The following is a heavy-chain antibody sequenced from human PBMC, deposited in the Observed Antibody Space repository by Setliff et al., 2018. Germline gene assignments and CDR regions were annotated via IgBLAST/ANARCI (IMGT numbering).Heavy chain of an antibody. Sequence: SVKVSCKASGYTFTSYGISWVRQAPGQGLEWMGWINPNSGGTNYAQKFQGWVTMTRDTSISTAYMELSRLRSDDTAVYYCATNSGGNTIDAFDIWGQGTMVTVSS. V-gene: IGHV1-2*04. J-gene: IGHJ3*02. CDR2: INPNSGGT. CDR3: ATNSGGNTIDAFDI. CDR1: GYTFTSYG. D-gene: IGHD2-15*01.